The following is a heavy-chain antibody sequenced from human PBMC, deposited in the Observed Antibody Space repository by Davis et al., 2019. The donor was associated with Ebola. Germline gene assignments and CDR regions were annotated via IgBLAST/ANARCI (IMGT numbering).Heavy chain of an antibody. CDR2: IWYDGSNK. D-gene: IGHD2-8*01. Sequence: GSLKISCAASGFTFSSYGMHWVRQAPGKGLEWVAVIWYDGSNKYYADSVKGRFTISRDNSKNTLYLQMNSLRAEDTAVYYCARGVRHQWLHLDYWGQGTLVTVSS. CDR3: ARGVRHQWLHLDY. V-gene: IGHV3-33*08. CDR1: GFTFSSYG. J-gene: IGHJ4*02.